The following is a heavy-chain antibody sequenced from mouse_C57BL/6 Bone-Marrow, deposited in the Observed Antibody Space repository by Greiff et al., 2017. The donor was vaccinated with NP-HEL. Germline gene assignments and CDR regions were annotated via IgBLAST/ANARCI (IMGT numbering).Heavy chain of an antibody. V-gene: IGHV14-3*01. CDR3: ARPHYYGSSWDFDV. D-gene: IGHD1-1*01. CDR1: GFNIKNTY. Sequence: DVKLQESVAELVRPGASVKLSCTASGFNIKNTYMHWVKQRPEQGLEWIGRIDPANGNTKYAPKFQGKATITADTSSNTAYLHLSSLTSEATAIYYCARPHYYGSSWDFDVWGTGTTVTVSS. CDR2: IDPANGNT. J-gene: IGHJ1*03.